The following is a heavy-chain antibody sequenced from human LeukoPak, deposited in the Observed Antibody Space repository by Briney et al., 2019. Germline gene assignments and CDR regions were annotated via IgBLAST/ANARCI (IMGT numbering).Heavy chain of an antibody. D-gene: IGHD5-24*01. CDR2: INPNSGGT. J-gene: IGHJ4*02. V-gene: IGHV1-2*02. CDR3: ARVEGWLQFGYFDY. CDR1: GYTFTGYY. Sequence: ASVKVSCKASGYTFTGYYIHWVRQAPGQGLEWMGWINPNSGGTNYAQKFQGRVTMTRDTSISTAYMELSRLRSDDTAVYYCARVEGWLQFGYFDYWGQGTLVTVSS.